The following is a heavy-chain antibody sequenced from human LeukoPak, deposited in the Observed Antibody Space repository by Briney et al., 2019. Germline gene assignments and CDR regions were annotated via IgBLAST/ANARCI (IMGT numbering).Heavy chain of an antibody. V-gene: IGHV1-8*01. CDR1: GYTFTSYD. CDR3: ARGACCGGSCYYWFDP. CDR2: MSPNSGNT. J-gene: IGHJ5*02. D-gene: IGHD2-15*01. Sequence: ASVKVSCKASGYTFTSYDINWVRQATGQGLEWMGWMSPNSGNTGYAQKFQGRVTMTRNTSISTAYMELSSLRSEDTAVYYCARGACCGGSCYYWFDPWGQGTLVTVSS.